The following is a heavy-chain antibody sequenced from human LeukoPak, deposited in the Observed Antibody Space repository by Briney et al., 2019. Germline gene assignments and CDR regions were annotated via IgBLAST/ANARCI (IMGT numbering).Heavy chain of an antibody. CDR3: ARDIRHYGSGADFDY. Sequence: GASVKVSCKASGGTFSSYAISWVRQAPGQGLEWMGWISAYNGKTNFGQNFQGRVSMTTDTSTSTAYMELRSLRSDDTAVYYCARDIRHYGSGADFDYWGQGTLVTVSS. J-gene: IGHJ4*02. CDR1: GGTFSSYA. CDR2: ISAYNGKT. D-gene: IGHD3-10*01. V-gene: IGHV1-18*01.